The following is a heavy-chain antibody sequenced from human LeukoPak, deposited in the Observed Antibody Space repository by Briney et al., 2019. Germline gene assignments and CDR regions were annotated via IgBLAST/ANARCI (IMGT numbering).Heavy chain of an antibody. J-gene: IGHJ6*02. D-gene: IGHD5-12*01. Sequence: GGSLRLSCAASGFTVSNHYVNWVRQAPGKGLDWVSVVYSDGSTYYADSVKGRFTISRDNSKNTLYLQMNSLRAEDTAVYYCARGGSYPSGLHYYGMDAWGQGTTATVSS. CDR2: VYSDGST. CDR3: ARGGSYPSGLHYYGMDA. V-gene: IGHV3-53*01. CDR1: GFTVSNHY.